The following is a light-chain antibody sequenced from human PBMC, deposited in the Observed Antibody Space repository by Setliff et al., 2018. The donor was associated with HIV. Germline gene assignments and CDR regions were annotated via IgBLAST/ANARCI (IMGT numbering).Light chain of an antibody. CDR3: CSYTTRSTWV. CDR2: EVT. V-gene: IGLV2-18*03. CDR1: NSDIGTYNF. Sequence: QSALTQPPSVSGSPGQSVAISCTGANSDIGTYNFVSWYQQAPGTAPKLIIYEVTNRPSGVPDRFSGSKSGNAASLLTSGLQPEDEAHYYCCSYTTRSTWVFGGGTKVTV. J-gene: IGLJ3*02.